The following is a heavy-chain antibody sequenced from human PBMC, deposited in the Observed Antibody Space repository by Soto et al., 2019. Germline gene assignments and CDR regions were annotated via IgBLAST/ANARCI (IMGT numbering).Heavy chain of an antibody. V-gene: IGHV1-69*13. CDR1: GGTFNNYA. CDR3: ARGVHYDSSGYYYFY. Sequence: SVKVSCKASGGTFNNYAISWVRQAPGQGLEWMGGIIPMFGTANYAQKFQGRVTITADESTSTAYMELRSLRSEDTAVYYCARGVHYDSSGYYYFYWGQGTLVTVSS. J-gene: IGHJ4*02. D-gene: IGHD3-22*01. CDR2: IIPMFGTA.